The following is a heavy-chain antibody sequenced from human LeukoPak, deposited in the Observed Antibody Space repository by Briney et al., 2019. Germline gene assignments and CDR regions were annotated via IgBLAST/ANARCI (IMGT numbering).Heavy chain of an antibody. CDR1: GGSISSSSYY. J-gene: IGHJ4*02. CDR2: IYYRGST. CDR3: ARAVPGSYYAYYFDY. D-gene: IGHD1-26*01. V-gene: IGHV4-39*01. Sequence: PSETLSLTCTVSGGSISSSSYYWGWIRQPPGKGLEWIGSIYYRGSTYYNPSLKSRVTISVDTSKNQFSLKLSSVTAADTAVYYCARAVPGSYYAYYFDYWGQGTLVTVSS.